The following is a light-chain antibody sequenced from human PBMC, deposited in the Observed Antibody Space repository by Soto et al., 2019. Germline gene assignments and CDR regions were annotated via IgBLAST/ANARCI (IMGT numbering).Light chain of an antibody. V-gene: IGKV1-5*03. Sequence: DIQMTQSPSTLSASVGDRVTITCRASQNLNSWLAWYQQKPGKAPKLLIYMASSLESGVPSRFSGSGSGTEFTLTINSLQPDDFATYYCQQYNSYSSGTFGQGTKVELK. CDR2: MAS. CDR3: QQYNSYSSGT. J-gene: IGKJ1*01. CDR1: QNLNSW.